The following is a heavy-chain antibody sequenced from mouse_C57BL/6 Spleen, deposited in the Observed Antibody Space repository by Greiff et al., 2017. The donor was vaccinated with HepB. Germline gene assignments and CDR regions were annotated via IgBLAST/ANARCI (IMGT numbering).Heavy chain of an antibody. D-gene: IGHD1-1*01. J-gene: IGHJ2*01. CDR1: GYTFTSYW. V-gene: IGHV1-64*01. CDR3: ARRNYGSSYYFDY. CDR2: IHPNSGST. Sequence: QVQLQQPGAELVKPGASVKLSCKASGYTFTSYWMHWVKQRPGQGLEWIGMIHPNSGSTNYNEKFKSKATLTVDKSSSTAYMQLSSLTSEDSAVYYCARRNYGSSYYFDYWAKAPLSQSPQ.